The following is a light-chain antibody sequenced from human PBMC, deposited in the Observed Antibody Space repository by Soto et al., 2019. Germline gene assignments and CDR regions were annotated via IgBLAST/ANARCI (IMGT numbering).Light chain of an antibody. CDR2: DAS. CDR3: QQYCSSPQT. J-gene: IGKJ1*01. Sequence: EIVLTQSPGPLSLSPGERATLSCRASQSVSSSYLAWYQQKPGQAPRLLIYDASSRATGIPDRFSGSGSGTDFTLTISRLEPEDFAVYYCQQYCSSPQTFGQGTKVEIK. V-gene: IGKV3-20*01. CDR1: QSVSSSY.